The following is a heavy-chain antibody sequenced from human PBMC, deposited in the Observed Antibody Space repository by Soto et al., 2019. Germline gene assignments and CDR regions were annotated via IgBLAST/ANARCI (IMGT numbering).Heavy chain of an antibody. CDR2: IYYSGST. J-gene: IGHJ4*02. Sequence: QVQLQESGPGLVKPSQTLSLTCTVSGGSISSGGYYWSWIRPHPGKGLEWIGYIYYSGSTYYNPSLKSRVTISVDTSKNQCSLKLSSVTAADTAVYYCARSTTVTTRLDYWGQGTLVTVSS. D-gene: IGHD4-4*01. CDR3: ARSTTVTTRLDY. CDR1: GGSISSGGYY. V-gene: IGHV4-31*03.